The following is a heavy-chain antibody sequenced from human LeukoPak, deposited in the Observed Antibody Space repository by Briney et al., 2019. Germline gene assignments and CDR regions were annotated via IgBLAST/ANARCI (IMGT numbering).Heavy chain of an antibody. CDR1: GFNFGTFW. J-gene: IGHJ1*01. V-gene: IGHV3-7*01. D-gene: IGHD3-22*01. CDR2: INQDGSVR. CDR3: ARDQNFYDRTGEGYFQH. Sequence: GGSLRLSCAASGFNFGTFWMSWVRQAPGRGLEWVAKINQDGSVRDYVSSVEGRFTISRDNANNFLYLQMNSLRADDAAVYYCARDQNFYDRTGEGYFQHWGQGTLVTVSS.